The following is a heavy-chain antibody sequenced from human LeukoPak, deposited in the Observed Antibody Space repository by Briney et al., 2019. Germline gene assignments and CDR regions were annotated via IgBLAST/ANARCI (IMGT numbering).Heavy chain of an antibody. CDR2: IYYSGST. J-gene: IGHJ4*02. D-gene: IGHD6-6*01. Sequence: SETLSLTCTVSGGSISSSSYYWGWIRQPPGKALEWIGSIYYSGSTYYNPSLKSRVTISVDTSKNQFSLKLSSVSAADTSVYYCARVGHSSSSYYFDYWAQGTLVTVSS. V-gene: IGHV4-39*07. CDR1: GGSISSSSYY. CDR3: ARVGHSSSSYYFDY.